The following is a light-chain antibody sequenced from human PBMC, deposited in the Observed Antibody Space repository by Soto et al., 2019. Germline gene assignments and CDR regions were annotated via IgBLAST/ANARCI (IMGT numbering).Light chain of an antibody. CDR1: SRDVGGYNY. V-gene: IGLV2-14*03. CDR3: SSYTSTSTVV. CDR2: DVS. J-gene: IGLJ2*01. Sequence: QSALTQPASVSGSPGQSITISCTGTSRDVGGYNYVSWYQHHPGKAPKLMIYDVSNRPSGVSNRFPGSKSDNTASLTISGLQAEDEADYYCSSYTSTSTVVFGGATQLTVL.